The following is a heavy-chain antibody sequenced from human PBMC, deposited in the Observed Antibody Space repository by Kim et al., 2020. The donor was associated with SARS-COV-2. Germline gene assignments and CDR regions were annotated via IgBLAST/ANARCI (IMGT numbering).Heavy chain of an antibody. V-gene: IGHV3-23*01. CDR1: GFTFSSYA. CDR2: ISGSGGST. D-gene: IGHD3-9*01. CDR3: AKGGVLRYFDWLLSPWDYCYYMDV. Sequence: GGSLRLSCAASGFTFSSYAMSWVRQAPGKGLEWVSAISGSGGSTYYADSVKGRFTISRDNSKNTLYLQMNSLRAEDTAVYYCAKGGVLRYFDWLLSPWDYCYYMDVWGEGTTVTVSS. J-gene: IGHJ6*03.